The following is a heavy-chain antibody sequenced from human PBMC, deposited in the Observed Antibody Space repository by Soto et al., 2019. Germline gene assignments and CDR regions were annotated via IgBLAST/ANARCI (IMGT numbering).Heavy chain of an antibody. D-gene: IGHD5-18*01. Sequence: PLETLSLTCTVSGGSISSGGYYWSWIRQHPGKGLEWIGYIYYSGSTYYNPSLKSRVTISVDTSKNQFSLKLSSVTAADTAVYYCARGAPPLVQLWLGFDYWGQGTLVTVSS. CDR2: IYYSGST. V-gene: IGHV4-31*03. CDR3: ARGAPPLVQLWLGFDY. CDR1: GGSISSGGYY. J-gene: IGHJ4*02.